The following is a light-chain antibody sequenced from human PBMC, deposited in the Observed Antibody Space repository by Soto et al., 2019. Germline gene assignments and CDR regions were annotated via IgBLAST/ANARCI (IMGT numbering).Light chain of an antibody. CDR2: DVS. Sequence: DIVMTQSPDSLSVSLGERATINCKSSQILLFLSNNKNSLAWYQQKPGQPPTLLIYDVSRLESGVPSRFSGSGSGTEFTLTINSLQPDDFATYYCQQYDTYYTFGQGTKVDIK. J-gene: IGKJ2*01. CDR1: QILLFLSNNKNS. V-gene: IGKV4-1*01. CDR3: QQYDTYYT.